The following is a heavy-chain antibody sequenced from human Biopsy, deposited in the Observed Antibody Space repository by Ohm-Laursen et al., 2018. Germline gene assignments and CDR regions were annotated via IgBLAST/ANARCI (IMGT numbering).Heavy chain of an antibody. Sequence: SLRLSCAASGFTFDNYAMHWVRQTPGKGLEWVSGLTWNSANIGYADSVKGRFTISRDNARNSLFLEMSSLREEDTGLYHCVRDSTLDYWGQGTRVTVSS. CDR2: LTWNSANI. CDR3: VRDSTLDY. V-gene: IGHV3-9*01. CDR1: GFTFDNYA. J-gene: IGHJ4*02.